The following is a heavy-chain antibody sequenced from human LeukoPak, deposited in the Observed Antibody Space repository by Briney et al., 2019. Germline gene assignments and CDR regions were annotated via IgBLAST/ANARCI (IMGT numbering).Heavy chain of an antibody. CDR3: AKDQGYYGSGSYKEYFQH. J-gene: IGHJ1*01. D-gene: IGHD3-10*01. CDR2: IRYDGNNK. CDR1: GFTFSDCA. V-gene: IGHV3-30*02. Sequence: GGSLRLSCAASGFTFSDCAMHWVRQAPGKGLEWVAFIRYDGNNKYYADSVKGRFTISRDNSKNTLFLQMNSLRAEDTAIYYCAKDQGYYGSGSYKEYFQHWGQGTLSPSPQ.